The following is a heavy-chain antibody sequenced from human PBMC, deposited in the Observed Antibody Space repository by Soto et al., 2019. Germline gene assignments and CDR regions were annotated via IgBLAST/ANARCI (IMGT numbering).Heavy chain of an antibody. CDR1: GFTFSSYA. V-gene: IGHV3-23*01. Sequence: GGSLRLSCAASGFTFSSYAMSWVRQAPGKGLEWVSAISGSGGSTYYADSVKGRFTISRDNSKNTLYLQMNSLRAEDTAVYYCPKDDPIWGSYRPYDYGRKGPLVTVSS. J-gene: IGHJ4*02. D-gene: IGHD3-16*02. CDR2: ISGSGGST. CDR3: PKDDPIWGSYRPYDY.